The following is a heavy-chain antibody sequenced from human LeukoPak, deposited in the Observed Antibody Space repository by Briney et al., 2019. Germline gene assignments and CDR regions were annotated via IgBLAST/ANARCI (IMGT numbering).Heavy chain of an antibody. CDR3: ARDRIIVVPDYYFDY. CDR1: GFTFSSYG. D-gene: IGHD3-22*01. J-gene: IGHJ4*02. Sequence: GGSLRLSCAASGFTFSSYGMHWVRQATGKGLEWVAVIWYDGSNKFYADSVKGRFTISRDNSKNTLYLQMNSLRAEDTAVYYCARDRIIVVPDYYFDYWGQGTLVTVSS. V-gene: IGHV3-33*01. CDR2: IWYDGSNK.